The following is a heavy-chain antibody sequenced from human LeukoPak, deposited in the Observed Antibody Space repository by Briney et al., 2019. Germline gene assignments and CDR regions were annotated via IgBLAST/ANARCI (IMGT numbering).Heavy chain of an antibody. CDR2: IYYSGST. CDR1: GGSISDYY. Sequence: PSETLSLTCTVSGGSISDYYWSWIRQPPGKGLEWIGYIYYSGSTNYNPSLKSRVTISVDTSKNQFSPKLSSVTAADTAVYYCARDTLYYFDYWGQGTLVTVSS. J-gene: IGHJ4*02. V-gene: IGHV4-59*01. CDR3: ARDTLYYFDY.